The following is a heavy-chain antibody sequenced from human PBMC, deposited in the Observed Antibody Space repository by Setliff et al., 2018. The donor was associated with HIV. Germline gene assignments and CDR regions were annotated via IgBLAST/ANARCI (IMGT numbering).Heavy chain of an antibody. D-gene: IGHD3-9*01. CDR3: ARQGSLTGYYTVDY. Sequence: ASVKVSCKASGYTFTHYAISWVRQAPGQGLEYLGWISAYNGNTNYAQKVQGRITMTTDASTSTVDMELRSLTSDDTAVYYCARQGSLTGYYTVDYWGQGTLVTVSS. CDR2: ISAYNGNT. V-gene: IGHV1-18*01. J-gene: IGHJ4*02. CDR1: GYTFTHYA.